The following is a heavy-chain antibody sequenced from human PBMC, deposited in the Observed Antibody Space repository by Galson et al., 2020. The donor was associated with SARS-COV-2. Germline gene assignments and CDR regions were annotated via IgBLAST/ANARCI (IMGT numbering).Heavy chain of an antibody. CDR3: VRDKLGDKLELDY. Sequence: GESLKISCEASGFTFTLHPMHWVRQAPGKGLEWVAVSSFDGTKEYYADSVKGRFTISRDNSKSTLFLQMNGLRVDDTAVYYCVRDKLGDKLELDYWAREPWSPSPQ. J-gene: IGHJ4*02. CDR1: GFTFTLHP. V-gene: IGHV3-30*03. CDR2: SSFDGTKE. D-gene: IGHD6-6*01.